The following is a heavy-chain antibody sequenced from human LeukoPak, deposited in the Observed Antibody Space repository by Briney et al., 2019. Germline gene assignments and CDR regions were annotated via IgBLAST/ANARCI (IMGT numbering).Heavy chain of an antibody. Sequence: PGGSLRLSCAASGFTFDDYAMHWVRQAPGKGLECVSLISGDGGSTYYADSVKGRFTISRDNSKNSLYLQMNSLRTEDTALYYCAKDIRDYDFWSGYFDYWGQGTLVTVSS. V-gene: IGHV3-43*02. CDR1: GFTFDDYA. CDR2: ISGDGGST. D-gene: IGHD3-3*01. CDR3: AKDIRDYDFWSGYFDY. J-gene: IGHJ4*02.